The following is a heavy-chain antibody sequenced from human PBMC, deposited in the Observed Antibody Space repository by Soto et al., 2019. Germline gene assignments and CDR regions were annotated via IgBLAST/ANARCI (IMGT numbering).Heavy chain of an antibody. J-gene: IGHJ4*02. CDR2: ISYDGSNK. CDR1: GFTFSSYG. D-gene: IGHD6-13*01. CDR3: ANPFPPYSSRRDY. Sequence: QVQLVESGGGVVQPGRSLRLSCAASGFTFSSYGMHWVRQAPGKGLEWVAVISYDGSNKYYADSVKGRFTISRDNSKNTLYLQMNSLRAEDTAVYYCANPFPPYSSRRDYLGQGTLVTVSS. V-gene: IGHV3-30*18.